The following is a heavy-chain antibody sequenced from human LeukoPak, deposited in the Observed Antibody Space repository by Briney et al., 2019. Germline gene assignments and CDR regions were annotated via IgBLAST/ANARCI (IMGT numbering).Heavy chain of an antibody. CDR2: ISYDGSDE. V-gene: IGHV3-30*18. CDR1: GFTFSSYG. Sequence: GGSLRLSCAASGFTFSSYGMYWVRQAPGKGLEWVAVISYDGSDEKHADSVKGRFAISRDNSKNKLYLQMNSLRAEDTAVYYCAKDLFRSAYYYYMDVWGKGTTVTVSS. D-gene: IGHD3-10*01. CDR3: AKDLFRSAYYYYMDV. J-gene: IGHJ6*03.